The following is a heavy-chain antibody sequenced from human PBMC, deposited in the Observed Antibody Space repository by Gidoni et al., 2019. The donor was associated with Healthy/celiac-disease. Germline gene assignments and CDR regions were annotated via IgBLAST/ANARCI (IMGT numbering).Heavy chain of an antibody. J-gene: IGHJ3*02. D-gene: IGHD4-4*01. CDR3: AKDQYGDGYSLDAFDI. Sequence: QVQLVESGGGVVQPGGSLRLSCAASGFTFSSYGMHWVRQAPGKGLEWVAFIRYDGSNKYYADSVKGRFTISRDNSKNTLYLQMNSLRAEDTAVYYCAKDQYGDGYSLDAFDIWGQGTMVTVSS. CDR1: GFTFSSYG. V-gene: IGHV3-30*02. CDR2: IRYDGSNK.